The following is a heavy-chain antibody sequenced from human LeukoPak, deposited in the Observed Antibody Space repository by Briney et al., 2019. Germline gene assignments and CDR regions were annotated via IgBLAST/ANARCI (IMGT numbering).Heavy chain of an antibody. D-gene: IGHD6-19*01. Sequence: GGSLRLSCSASGFTFSTYAMRWVRQAPGKGLECISTISGNGGIAYYADSVKGRFTISRDNSKNTLYLQMNSLRAEDTAVYYCAASSGWYAPFDYWGQGTLVTVSS. CDR2: ISGNGGIA. J-gene: IGHJ4*02. CDR1: GFTFSTYA. CDR3: AASSGWYAPFDY. V-gene: IGHV3-23*01.